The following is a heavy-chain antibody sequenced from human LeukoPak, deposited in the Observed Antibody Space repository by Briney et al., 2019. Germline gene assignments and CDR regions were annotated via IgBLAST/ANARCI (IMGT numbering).Heavy chain of an antibody. V-gene: IGHV1-2*02. D-gene: IGHD6-19*01. CDR2: INPNSGGT. J-gene: IGHJ4*02. CDR1: GYTFTDYF. CDR3: ATTYSSGWFFHY. Sequence: ASVKVSCKASGYTFTDYFMHWVRQATGHGLEWMGWINPNSGGTKYAQNFQGRVTVTRDTSISTAYMELNRLTSDDTAVYYCATTYSSGWFFHYWGQGTLVTVSS.